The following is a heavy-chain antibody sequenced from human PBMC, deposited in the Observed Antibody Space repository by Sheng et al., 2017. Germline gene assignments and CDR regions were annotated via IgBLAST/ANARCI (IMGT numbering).Heavy chain of an antibody. D-gene: IGHD3-3*01. V-gene: IGHV1-18*01. Sequence: QVQLVQSGAEVKKPGASVKVSCKASGYTFTSYGISWVRQAPGQGLEWMGWISAYNGNTNYAQKLQGRVTMTTDTSTSTAYMELRSLRSDDTAVYYCARDNKHVGVVSPPRRRVTVLGGTEPDRTYRTSSRRCDS. J-gene: IGHJ5*01. CDR3: ARDNKHVGVVSPPRRRVTVLGGTEPDRTYRTSSRRCDS. CDR2: ISAYNGNT. CDR1: GYTFTSYG.